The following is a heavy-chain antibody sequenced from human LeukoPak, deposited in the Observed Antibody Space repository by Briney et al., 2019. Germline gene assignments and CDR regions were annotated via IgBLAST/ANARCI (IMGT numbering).Heavy chain of an antibody. J-gene: IGHJ4*02. D-gene: IGHD3-9*01. CDR2: IYSAGNI. CDR3: AKFTLRYFDRELDY. CDR1: GFTVSSNY. Sequence: GGSPRLSCAASGFTVSSNYMNWVRQAPGKGLEWVSSIYSAGNIYYADSAKGRFTISRDNSKNTLYLQMNSLRAEDTAVYYCAKFTLRYFDRELDYWGQGTLVTVSS. V-gene: IGHV3-66*01.